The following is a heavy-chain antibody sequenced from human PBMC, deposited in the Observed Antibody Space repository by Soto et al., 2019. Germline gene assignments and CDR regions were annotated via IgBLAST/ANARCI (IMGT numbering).Heavy chain of an antibody. J-gene: IGHJ6*02. V-gene: IGHV4-34*01. CDR1: GGSFSGYY. CDR2: INHSGST. Sequence: PSETLSLTCAVYGGSFSGYYWSWIRQPPGKGLEWIGEINHSGSTNYNPSLKSRVTISVDTSKNQFSLKLSSVTAADTAVYYCARHGDSDTAMVTNYYYGMDVWGQGTTVTVSS. CDR3: ARHGDSDTAMVTNYYYGMDV. D-gene: IGHD5-18*01.